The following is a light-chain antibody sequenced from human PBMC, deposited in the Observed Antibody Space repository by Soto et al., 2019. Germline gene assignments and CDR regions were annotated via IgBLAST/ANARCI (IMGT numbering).Light chain of an antibody. J-gene: IGLJ2*01. CDR1: SSDVGSYNL. Sequence: QSALTQPASVSGSPGQSITISCTGTSSDVGSYNLVSWYQQHPGKAPKLMIYEGSKRPSGVSNRFSGSKSGNTASLTISGLQAEDEADDYCCSYAGSSTVVFGGGTKGTVL. CDR2: EGS. CDR3: CSYAGSSTVV. V-gene: IGLV2-23*01.